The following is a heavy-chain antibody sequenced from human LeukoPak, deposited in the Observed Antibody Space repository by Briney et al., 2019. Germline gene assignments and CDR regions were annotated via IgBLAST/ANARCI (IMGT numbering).Heavy chain of an antibody. CDR1: GLTVSSNY. Sequence: PGGSLRLSCAASGLTVSSNYMVWVRQAPVKGLEWVSVIYSGGSTYYADSVKGRFTISRDNSKNTLYLQMNSLRAEDTAVYYCARDTGGYSAFDIWGQGTMVTVSS. J-gene: IGHJ3*02. CDR3: ARDTGGYSAFDI. V-gene: IGHV3-66*01. D-gene: IGHD5-18*01. CDR2: IYSGGST.